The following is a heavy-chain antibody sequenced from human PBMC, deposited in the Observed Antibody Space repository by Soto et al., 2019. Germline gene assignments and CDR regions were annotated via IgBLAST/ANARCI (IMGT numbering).Heavy chain of an antibody. CDR1: GGSFSGYY. CDR2: INHSGST. J-gene: IGHJ6*02. V-gene: IGHV4-34*01. D-gene: IGHD2-2*02. Sequence: SETLSLTCAVYGGSFSGYYWSWIRQPPGKGLEWIGEINHSGSTNYNPSLKSRITISVDTSKNQFSLKLNTMTAADTALYYCARGWIVVVPAAISYYYYGMDVWGQGTTVS. CDR3: ARGWIVVVPAAISYYYYGMDV.